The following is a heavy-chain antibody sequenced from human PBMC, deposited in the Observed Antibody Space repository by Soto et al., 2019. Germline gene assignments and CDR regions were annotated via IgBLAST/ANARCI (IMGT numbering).Heavy chain of an antibody. CDR3: ARDHNFGFILYAMDV. CDR2: INPNSGGT. V-gene: IGHV1-2*02. CDR1: GYIFTGYH. Sequence: ASVKVSCKASGYIFTGYHMHWVRQAPGQGLEWMGWINPNSGGTKYAQKFQGRVTMTRDTSISTAYMELSSLRSEDTAVYYCARDHNFGFILYAMDVWGQGTTVTVSS. J-gene: IGHJ6*02. D-gene: IGHD2-15*01.